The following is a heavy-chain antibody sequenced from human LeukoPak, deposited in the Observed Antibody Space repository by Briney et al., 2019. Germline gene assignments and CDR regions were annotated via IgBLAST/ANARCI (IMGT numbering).Heavy chain of an antibody. Sequence: PSETLSLTCAVSGYSISSGYYWGWSRQPPGKGLEWIGSIYHSGSTYYNPSLKRRVTISVDTSKKQFSLKLSSVTAADTAVYYCARLGITIRAFTPFDYWGQGTLVTVSS. J-gene: IGHJ4*02. CDR1: GYSISSGYY. CDR2: IYHSGST. V-gene: IGHV4-38-2*01. CDR3: ARLGITIRAFTPFDY. D-gene: IGHD3-10*01.